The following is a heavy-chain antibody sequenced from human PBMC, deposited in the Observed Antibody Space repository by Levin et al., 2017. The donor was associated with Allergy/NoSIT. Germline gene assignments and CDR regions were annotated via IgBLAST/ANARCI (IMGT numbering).Heavy chain of an antibody. Sequence: SCAASGFTFSSYWMSWVRQAPGKGLEWVANINQDGSENNYVDSVKGRFTISRDNAGNSLYLQMNSLRAEDTAVYYCAREGRPGGVAGFQYWGQGTLVTVSS. V-gene: IGHV3-7*01. CDR1: GFTFSSYW. J-gene: IGHJ1*01. CDR3: AREGRPGGVAGFQY. D-gene: IGHD2-15*01. CDR2: INQDGSEN.